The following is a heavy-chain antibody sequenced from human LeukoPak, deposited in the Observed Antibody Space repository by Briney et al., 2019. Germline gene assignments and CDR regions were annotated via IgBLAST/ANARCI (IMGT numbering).Heavy chain of an antibody. J-gene: IGHJ5*02. CDR2: IYPGDSDT. V-gene: IGHV5-51*01. CDR3: ARQPVYSYYYDSSGYSNRDNWFDP. D-gene: IGHD3-22*01. Sequence: GESLKISCKGSGYSFTSYWIGWVRQMPGKGLEWMGIIYPGDSDTRYSPSFQGQVTISADKSISTAYLQWSSLKASDTAMYYCARQPVYSYYYDSSGYSNRDNWFDPWGQGTLVTVSS. CDR1: GYSFTSYW.